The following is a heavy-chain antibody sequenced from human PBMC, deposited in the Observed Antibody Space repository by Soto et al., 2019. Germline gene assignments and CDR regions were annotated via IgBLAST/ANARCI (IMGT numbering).Heavy chain of an antibody. J-gene: IGHJ6*02. CDR1: GGTFSSYA. CDR3: ATVFGPLYYYYGMDV. CDR2: IIPIFGTA. V-gene: IGHV1-69*13. Sequence: SVKVSCKASGGTFSSYAISWVRQAPGQGLEWMGGIIPIFGTANYAQKFQGRVTITADESTSTAYMELSSLRSEDTAVYYCATVFGPLYYYYGMDVWGQGTTVTVSS. D-gene: IGHD3-3*01.